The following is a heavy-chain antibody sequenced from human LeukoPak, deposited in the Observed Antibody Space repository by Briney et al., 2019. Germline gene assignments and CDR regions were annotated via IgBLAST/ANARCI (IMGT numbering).Heavy chain of an antibody. CDR2: VYYSGST. J-gene: IGHJ3*02. V-gene: IGHV4-59*01. D-gene: IGHD3-9*01. Sequence: SETLSLTCTVSGGSITSYYWSWIRQPPGKGLEWIGYVYYSGSTKYNPSLKCRVTISVDTSKNQFSLKLSSVTAADTAIYYCARGLLTWVSPFDIWGHGTMVTVSS. CDR1: GGSITSYY. CDR3: ARGLLTWVSPFDI.